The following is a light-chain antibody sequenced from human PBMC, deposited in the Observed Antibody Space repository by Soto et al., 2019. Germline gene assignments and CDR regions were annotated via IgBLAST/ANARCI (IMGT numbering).Light chain of an antibody. V-gene: IGKV1-5*01. CDR1: QYINNW. Sequence: DIQMTQSPSTLSASVGDRVTITCRASQYINNWLAWYQQKPGKAPNLLIHDASSLERGVPSRFSGSGSGTEFTLTSSSLQPDDFATYYCQQYSSYSSKTFGQGTKVEIK. CDR2: DAS. J-gene: IGKJ1*01. CDR3: QQYSSYSSKT.